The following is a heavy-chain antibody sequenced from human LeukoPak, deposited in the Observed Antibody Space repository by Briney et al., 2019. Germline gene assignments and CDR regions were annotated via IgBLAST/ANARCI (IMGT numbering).Heavy chain of an antibody. V-gene: IGHV4-4*07. J-gene: IGHJ5*02. CDR2: IYTSGST. CDR1: GGSISSYY. Sequence: SETLSLTCTVSGGSISSYYWSWIRQPAGKGLEWIGRIYTSGSTNYNPSLKSRVTMSVDTSKNQFSPKLSSVTAADTAVYYCARELVGATTLNWFDPWGQGTLVTVSS. D-gene: IGHD1-26*01. CDR3: ARELVGATTLNWFDP.